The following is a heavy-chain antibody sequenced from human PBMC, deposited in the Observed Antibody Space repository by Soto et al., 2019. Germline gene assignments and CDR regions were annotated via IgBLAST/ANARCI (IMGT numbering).Heavy chain of an antibody. Sequence: GGSLRLSCAASGFTVSSNYMSWVRQAPGKGLECVSIIYSGGKTFYADSVKGRFTVSRDNSKNILYLQLNSLRAEDTAVYYCARGYSGSGPLDYWGQGTLVTVSS. CDR2: IYSGGKT. D-gene: IGHD3-10*01. J-gene: IGHJ4*02. V-gene: IGHV3-66*01. CDR3: ARGYSGSGPLDY. CDR1: GFTVSSNY.